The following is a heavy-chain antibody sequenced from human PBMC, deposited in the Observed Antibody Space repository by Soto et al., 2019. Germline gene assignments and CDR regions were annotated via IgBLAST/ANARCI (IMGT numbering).Heavy chain of an antibody. D-gene: IGHD2-15*01. CDR2: INSDGSTT. J-gene: IGHJ4*02. Sequence: GGSLRLSCVVSGFTFSSSWMHWVRQAPGRGLVWVSRINSDGSTTNYADSVKGRFTTSRDNAKNMLYLQMNSLRAEDTALYYCVTGWSGYWGQGTLVTVSS. V-gene: IGHV3-74*01. CDR3: VTGWSGY. CDR1: GFTFSSSW.